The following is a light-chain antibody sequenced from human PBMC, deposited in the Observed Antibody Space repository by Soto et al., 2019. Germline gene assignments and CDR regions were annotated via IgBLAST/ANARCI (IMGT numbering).Light chain of an antibody. V-gene: IGLV1-51*01. J-gene: IGLJ1*01. CDR3: GSWDSSLSAYV. Sequence: HSVLTQPPSVSAAPGQKVTISCSGSSSNIGGNSVSWYQQLPGTAPKLLIYDDNKRPSGIPDRFSGSKSGTSATLGITGFQTGDEADHYCGSWDSSLSAYVFGTGTKV. CDR2: DDN. CDR1: SSNIGGNS.